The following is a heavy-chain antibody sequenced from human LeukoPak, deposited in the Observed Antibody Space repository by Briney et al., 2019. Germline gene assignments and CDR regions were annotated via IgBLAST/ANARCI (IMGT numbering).Heavy chain of an antibody. D-gene: IGHD6-19*01. CDR2: INHSGST. CDR1: GGSFSGYY. Sequence: PSETLSLTCAVYGGSFSGYYWSWIRQPPGKGLEWIGEINHSGSTNYNPSLKSRVTISVDTSKNQFSLKLSSVTAADTAVYYCASQWRAYWGQGTLVTVSS. CDR3: ASQWRAY. J-gene: IGHJ4*02. V-gene: IGHV4-34*01.